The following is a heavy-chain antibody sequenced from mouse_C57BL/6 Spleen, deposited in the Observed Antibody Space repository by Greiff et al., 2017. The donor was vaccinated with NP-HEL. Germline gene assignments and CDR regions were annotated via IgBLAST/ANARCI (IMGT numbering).Heavy chain of an antibody. D-gene: IGHD1-1*01. CDR3: ARNYGSSNWYFDV. CDR1: GYTFTSYW. J-gene: IGHJ1*03. V-gene: IGHV1-69*01. CDR2: IDPSDSYT. Sequence: QVQLQQSGAELVMPGASVKLSCKASGYTFTSYWMHWVKQRPGQGLEWIGEIDPSDSYTNYNQKFKGKSTLTVDKSSSTAYMQLSSLTSEDSAVYYCARNYGSSNWYFDVWGTGTTVTVSS.